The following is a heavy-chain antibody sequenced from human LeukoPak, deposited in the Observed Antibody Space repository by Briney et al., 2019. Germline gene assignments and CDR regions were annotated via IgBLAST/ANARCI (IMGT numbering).Heavy chain of an antibody. D-gene: IGHD1-1*01. CDR3: AKGRASGTLYYYGMDV. J-gene: IGHJ6*04. CDR2: INGSGGST. V-gene: IGHV3-23*01. CDR1: GFTFDSYA. Sequence: GGSLRLSCAASGFTFDSYAMRWVRPAPGKGLGWVSSINGSGGSTYYVDFVKGRFTISRDNSKNTLYLQMNSLRAEDTAVYYCAKGRASGTLYYYGMDVWGKGITVTVSA.